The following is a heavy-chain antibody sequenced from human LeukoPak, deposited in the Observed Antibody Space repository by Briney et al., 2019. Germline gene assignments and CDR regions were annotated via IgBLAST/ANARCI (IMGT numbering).Heavy chain of an antibody. CDR1: GGSISSYY. D-gene: IGHD6-19*01. CDR3: ARGTIDSSGWPGIMYYFDL. V-gene: IGHV4-4*07. CDR2: IYSSGST. J-gene: IGHJ4*02. Sequence: PSETLSLTCSVSGGSISSYYWSWIWQPAGKGLEWIGRIYSSGSTNYNPSLKSRVTMSVDTSKNQFSLKLSSVTAADTAVYYCARGTIDSSGWPGIMYYFDLWGQGTLVTVSS.